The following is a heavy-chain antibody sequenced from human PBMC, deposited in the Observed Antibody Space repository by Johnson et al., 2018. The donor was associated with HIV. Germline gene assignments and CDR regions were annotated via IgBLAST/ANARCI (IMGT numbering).Heavy chain of an antibody. Sequence: QVQLVESGGGLVKPGGSLRLSCAASGFTVRSNYMSWVRQAPGKGLEWVALISFDGNTRFFGDSMKGRFTISRDNSNNTLYLQMNSLRAEDAALYYWARARIGVRPAGVFDMWGQGTRVTVSS. D-gene: IGHD3-3*01. CDR1: GFTVRSNY. CDR2: ISFDGNTR. J-gene: IGHJ3*02. CDR3: ARARIGVRPAGVFDM. V-gene: IGHV3-30*03.